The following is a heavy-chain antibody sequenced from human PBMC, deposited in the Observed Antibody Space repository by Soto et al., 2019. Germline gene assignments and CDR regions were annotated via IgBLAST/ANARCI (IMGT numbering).Heavy chain of an antibody. V-gene: IGHV3-7*03. CDR3: ALTTVFPWALHY. D-gene: IGHD4-17*01. CDR1: GFTFSTYW. CDR2: IKQDGNER. Sequence: GESLKISCAASGFTFSTYWVNWVRQAPGKGLEWVANIKQDGNERHYVDSVKGRFTISRDNAENSLYMNSLRADDSAFYYCALTTVFPWALHYWGQGTLVTVSS. J-gene: IGHJ4*02.